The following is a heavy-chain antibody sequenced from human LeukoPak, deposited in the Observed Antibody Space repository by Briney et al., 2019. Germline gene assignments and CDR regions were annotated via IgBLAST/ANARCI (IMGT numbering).Heavy chain of an antibody. V-gene: IGHV3-48*03. CDR2: ISSSGSTI. Sequence: GGSLRLSCAASGFTFSSYEMNWVRQAPGKGLEWVSYISSSGSTIYYADSVKGRFTISRDNAKNSLYLQMNSLRAEDTAVYYCARASEGGDYGDPPRCWGQGTTVTVSS. J-gene: IGHJ6*02. D-gene: IGHD4-17*01. CDR1: GFTFSSYE. CDR3: ARASEGGDYGDPPRC.